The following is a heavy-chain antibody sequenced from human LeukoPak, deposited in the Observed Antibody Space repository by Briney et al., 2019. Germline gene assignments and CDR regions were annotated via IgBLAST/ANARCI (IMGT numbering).Heavy chain of an antibody. CDR1: GGSISSSSYY. D-gene: IGHD6-19*01. V-gene: IGHV4-39*01. J-gene: IGHJ4*02. CDR3: ARRGQWLVYY. CDR2: IYYSGST. Sequence: SETLSLTCTVSGGSISSSSYYWGWIRQPPGKGLEWIGSIYYSGSTYYNPSLKSRVTISVDTSKNQFSLKLSSVTAADTAAYYCARRGQWLVYYWGQGTLVTVSS.